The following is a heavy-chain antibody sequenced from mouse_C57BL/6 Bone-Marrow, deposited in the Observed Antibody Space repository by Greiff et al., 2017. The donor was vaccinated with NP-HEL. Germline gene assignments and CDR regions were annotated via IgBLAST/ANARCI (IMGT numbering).Heavy chain of an antibody. CDR1: GFTFSSYA. J-gene: IGHJ3*01. Sequence: EVKVVESGGGLVKPGGSLKLSCAASGFTFSSYAMSWVRQTPEKRLEWVATISDGGSYTYYPDNVKGRFTISRDNAKNNLYLQMSHLKSEDTAMYYCARENYYGLFAYWGQGTLVTVSA. CDR2: ISDGGSYT. V-gene: IGHV5-4*01. CDR3: ARENYYGLFAY. D-gene: IGHD1-2*01.